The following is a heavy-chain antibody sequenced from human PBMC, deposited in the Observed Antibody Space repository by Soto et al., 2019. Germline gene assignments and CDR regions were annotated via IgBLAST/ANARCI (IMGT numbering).Heavy chain of an antibody. Sequence: EVQLLESGGGLVQPGGSLRLSCAASGFTFSSYAMSWVRQAPGKGLEWVSAISGSGGSTYYADSVKGRFTISRDNSKNTLYLQMNSLRAEDTAVYYCAADNTYYYDHHQHWGQGTLVTVSS. CDR2: ISGSGGST. J-gene: IGHJ1*01. CDR1: GFTFSSYA. D-gene: IGHD3-22*01. V-gene: IGHV3-23*01. CDR3: AADNTYYYDHHQH.